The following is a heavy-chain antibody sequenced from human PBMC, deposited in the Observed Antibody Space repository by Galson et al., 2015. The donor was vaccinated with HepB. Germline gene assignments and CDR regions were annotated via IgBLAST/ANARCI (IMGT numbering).Heavy chain of an antibody. CDR3: ARDSGGVFEY. V-gene: IGHV3-30-3*01. CDR2: ISYDGSIK. J-gene: IGHJ4*02. Sequence: SLRLSCAASGFTFSSYAMHWVRQAPGKGLEWVAVISYDGSIKYYADSVKGRFTISRDTSKNTLYLQMSSLRAEDTAVYYCARDSGGVFEYWGQGTLVTVSS. D-gene: IGHD2-8*02. CDR1: GFTFSSYA.